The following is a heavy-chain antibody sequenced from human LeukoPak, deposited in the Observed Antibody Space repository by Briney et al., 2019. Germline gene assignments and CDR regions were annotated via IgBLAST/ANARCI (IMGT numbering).Heavy chain of an antibody. J-gene: IGHJ5*02. CDR2: INPNNRGT. CDR1: GYTFTGYY. Sequence: GPSVKVSCKASGYTFTGYYMHWVRQTPGQALEWMEWINPNNRGTNYAQKCQGRVTMTRDTSISTAYMELSRLRSDDTAVYYCARVDYYSSGWHRWFDPWGQGTLVTVSS. V-gene: IGHV1-2*02. CDR3: ARVDYYSSGWHRWFDP. D-gene: IGHD6-19*01.